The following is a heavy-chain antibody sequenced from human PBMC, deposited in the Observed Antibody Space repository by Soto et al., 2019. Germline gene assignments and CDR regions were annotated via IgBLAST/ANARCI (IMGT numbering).Heavy chain of an antibody. CDR1: GGSISSSSYY. D-gene: IGHD3-9*01. V-gene: IGHV4-39*01. Sequence: SETLSLTCTVSGGSISSSSYYWGWIRQPPGKGLEWIGSIYYSGSTYYNPSLKSRVTISVDTSKNQFSLKLSSVTAADTAVYYCATDYDILTGYLRFDYWGQGTLVTVSS. CDR2: IYYSGST. J-gene: IGHJ4*02. CDR3: ATDYDILTGYLRFDY.